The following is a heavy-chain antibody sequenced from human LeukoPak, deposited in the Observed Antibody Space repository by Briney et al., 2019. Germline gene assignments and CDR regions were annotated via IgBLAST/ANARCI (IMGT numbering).Heavy chain of an antibody. J-gene: IGHJ6*02. CDR2: ISPYNGDT. Sequence: ASVKVSCKASGYTFTSYGISWVRQAPGQGLEWMGWISPYNGDTNYAQKLQGRVTMTTDTSTSTAYMELRSLRSDDTAVYYCARVGYGDYVGYYYYYYGMDVWGQGTTVTVSS. CDR1: GYTFTSYG. CDR3: ARVGYGDYVGYYYYYYGMDV. D-gene: IGHD4-17*01. V-gene: IGHV1-18*01.